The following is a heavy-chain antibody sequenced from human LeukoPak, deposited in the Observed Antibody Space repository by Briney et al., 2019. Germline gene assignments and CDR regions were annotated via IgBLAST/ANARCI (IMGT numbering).Heavy chain of an antibody. CDR1: GFIFDDYA. D-gene: IGHD2-15*01. CDR3: AKDIGGG. CDR2: ISGDGRFT. J-gene: IGHJ4*02. Sequence: LGGSLRLSCAASGFIFDDYAMHWVRQAPGKGLEWVSLISGDGRFTSFADSVRGRFTISRDNNTYSLYLQMNGLRTEDTALYYCAKDIGGGWGQGTLVTVSS. V-gene: IGHV3-43*02.